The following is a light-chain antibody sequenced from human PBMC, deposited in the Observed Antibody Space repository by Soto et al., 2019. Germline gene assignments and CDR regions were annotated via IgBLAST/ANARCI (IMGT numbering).Light chain of an antibody. V-gene: IGKV3-15*01. CDR2: GAS. Sequence: EIVMTQSPATLSVSPGERATLSCRASQSVSNNLAWYQQKAGQAPRLLIYGASTMATGIPARFSGSGSGTEFTLTISSLQSEDFAVYYWQQYNNWPPWTFGQGTKVEIK. J-gene: IGKJ1*01. CDR1: QSVSNN. CDR3: QQYNNWPPWT.